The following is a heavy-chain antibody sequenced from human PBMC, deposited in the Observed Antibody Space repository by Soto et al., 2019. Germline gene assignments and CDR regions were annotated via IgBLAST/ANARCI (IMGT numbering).Heavy chain of an antibody. CDR2: ISGSGGST. CDR1: GFTFSSYA. Sequence: PVGSLRLSCAASGFTFSSYAMSWVRQAPGKGLEWVSGISGSGGSTYYADSVKGRFTISRDNSKNTLYLQMNSLRAEDTAVYYCARGGYGSGSYLTWGQGTLVTVSS. J-gene: IGHJ4*02. D-gene: IGHD3-10*01. CDR3: ARGGYGSGSYLT. V-gene: IGHV3-23*01.